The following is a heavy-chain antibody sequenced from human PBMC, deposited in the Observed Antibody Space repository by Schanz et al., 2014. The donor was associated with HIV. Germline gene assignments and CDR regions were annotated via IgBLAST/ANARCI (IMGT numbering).Heavy chain of an antibody. V-gene: IGHV4-39*07. CDR2: IYYSGNT. Sequence: QLQLQESGPGLVKPSETLSLTCTVSGGSISSSSYYWGWIRQPPGKGLEWIGYIYYSGNTYYNPSLKSRLTMSVDTSKNQFSLKLTSLTAADTAVYYCVVGHNHDFWGQGTLVAVSS. CDR3: VVGHNHDF. J-gene: IGHJ4*02. D-gene: IGHD1-1*01. CDR1: GGSISSSSYY.